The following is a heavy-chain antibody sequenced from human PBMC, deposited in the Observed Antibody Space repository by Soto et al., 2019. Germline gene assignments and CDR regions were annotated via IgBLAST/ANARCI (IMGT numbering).Heavy chain of an antibody. D-gene: IGHD3-9*01. CDR2: INAGNGNT. CDR1: GYTFTSYA. J-gene: IGHJ3*02. Sequence: GASVKVSCKASGYTFTSYAMHWVRQAPGQRLEWMGWINAGNGNTKYSQKFQGRVTITRGTSASTAYMELSSLRSEDTAVYYCARGRQEGRYFDWLLSIDAFDIWGQGTMVTVS. CDR3: ARGRQEGRYFDWLLSIDAFDI. V-gene: IGHV1-3*01.